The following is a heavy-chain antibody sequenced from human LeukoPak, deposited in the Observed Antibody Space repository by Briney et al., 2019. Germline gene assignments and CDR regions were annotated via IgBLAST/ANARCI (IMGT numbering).Heavy chain of an antibody. CDR3: ATLTGGDDAFDI. D-gene: IGHD4-23*01. V-gene: IGHV4-34*01. J-gene: IGHJ3*02. CDR2: IYHTGST. Sequence: SETLSLTCAVYGGSFSGYYWGWIRQPPGKGLEWIGEIYHTGSTNYNPSLKSRVTISVLTSKNQFSLKLSSVTAADTAVYYCATLTGGDDAFDIWGQGTMVTVSS. CDR1: GGSFSGYY.